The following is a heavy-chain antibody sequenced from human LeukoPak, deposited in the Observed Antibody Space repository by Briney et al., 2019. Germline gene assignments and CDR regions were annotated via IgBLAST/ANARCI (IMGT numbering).Heavy chain of an antibody. J-gene: IGHJ4*02. CDR2: ISGSGGGT. D-gene: IGHD5-12*01. V-gene: IGHV3-23*01. Sequence: GGSLRLSCAASGFTCSSYAMSWVRQAPEKGLEWVSAISGSGGGTYYADSVKGRFTISRDNSKNTLCLQMNSLRDEDTAVYYCAKEGLYSAYDSYWGQGTLVSVSS. CDR1: GFTCSSYA. CDR3: AKEGLYSAYDSY.